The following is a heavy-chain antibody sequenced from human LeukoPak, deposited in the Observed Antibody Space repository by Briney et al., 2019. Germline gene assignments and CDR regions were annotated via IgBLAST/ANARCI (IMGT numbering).Heavy chain of an antibody. CDR2: IYYSGST. J-gene: IGHJ4*02. CDR3: ARQTYGSGSYYNLDC. CDR1: GGSISSSSYY. Sequence: SETLSLTCTVSGGSISSSSYYWCWIRQPPGKGLEWIGTIYYSGSTYYNPSLKSRVTISVDTSKNQFSLKLGSVTAADTAVYYCARQTYGSGSYYNLDCWGQGTLVTVSS. D-gene: IGHD3-10*01. V-gene: IGHV4-39*01.